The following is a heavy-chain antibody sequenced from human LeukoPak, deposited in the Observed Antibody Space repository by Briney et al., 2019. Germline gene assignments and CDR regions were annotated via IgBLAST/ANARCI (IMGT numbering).Heavy chain of an antibody. Sequence: GGSLRLSCAASGLTFSSYAMHWVRQAPGKGLEWVAVISYDGSNKYYADSVKGRFTISRDNSKNTLYLQMNSLRAEDTAVYYCASAIAVAGAFDYWGQGTLVTVSS. CDR1: GLTFSSYA. V-gene: IGHV3-30*04. D-gene: IGHD6-19*01. CDR3: ASAIAVAGAFDY. J-gene: IGHJ4*02. CDR2: ISYDGSNK.